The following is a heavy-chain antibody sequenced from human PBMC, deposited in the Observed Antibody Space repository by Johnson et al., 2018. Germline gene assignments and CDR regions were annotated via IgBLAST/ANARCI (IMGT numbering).Heavy chain of an antibody. CDR2: IIPLFGTA. Sequence: QVQLVQSGAEVKKPGSSVKVSCKASGGTFSSYTISWVRQAPGQGLEWMGGIIPLFGTANYAQKFQGRVTITAEESTSTAYMERSGLRSGDTAVYYCASWWRAVVYYGMDVCGQGTTVTVS. J-gene: IGHJ6*02. V-gene: IGHV1-69*12. CDR3: ASWWRAVVYYGMDV. D-gene: IGHD2-15*01. CDR1: GGTFSSYT.